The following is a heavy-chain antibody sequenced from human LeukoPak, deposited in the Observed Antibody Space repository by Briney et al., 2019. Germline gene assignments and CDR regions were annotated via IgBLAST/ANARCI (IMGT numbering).Heavy chain of an antibody. CDR2: ISTDGYTT. CDR3: VVDGSPGY. J-gene: IGHJ4*02. Sequence: HPGGSLRLSCAASGLAFSAYKMHWVRQAPRKGLVWVSRISTDGYTTDYADFVQGRFTASRDNTKNTWSLEMNSLRAEDTAVYYCVVDGSPGYWGQGTLVTVSS. V-gene: IGHV3-74*01. CDR1: GLAFSAYK. D-gene: IGHD2-15*01.